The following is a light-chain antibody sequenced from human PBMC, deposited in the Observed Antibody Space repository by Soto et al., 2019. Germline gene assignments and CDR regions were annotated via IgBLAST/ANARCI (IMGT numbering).Light chain of an antibody. V-gene: IGKV1-5*01. CDR3: QQYSSYPWT. Sequence: DIQVTQSPSTLSASVGDRVTITCRASQSISNWLAWYQQNPGKAPKLLIYDASSVESGVPSRFSGSGSGTEFTLTISSLQPDDFATYYCQQYSSYPWTCGQGTKVEIK. CDR2: DAS. J-gene: IGKJ1*01. CDR1: QSISNW.